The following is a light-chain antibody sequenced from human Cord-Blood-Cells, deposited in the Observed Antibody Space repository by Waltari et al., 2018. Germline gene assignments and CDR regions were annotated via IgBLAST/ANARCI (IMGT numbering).Light chain of an antibody. CDR2: DAS. CDR1: QSVSSY. Sequence: EIVLTQSPATLSLPPGDRATLSCRASQSVSSYLAWYQQKPGQAPRLLIYDASNRATGIPARFSGSGSGTDFTLTISSLEPEDFAVYYCQQRSNWPTFGQGTKVEIK. V-gene: IGKV3-11*01. CDR3: QQRSNWPT. J-gene: IGKJ1*01.